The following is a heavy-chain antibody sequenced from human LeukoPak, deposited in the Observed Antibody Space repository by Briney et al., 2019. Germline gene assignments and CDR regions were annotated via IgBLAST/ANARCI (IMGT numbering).Heavy chain of an antibody. CDR3: ATETRLLEDHHSDY. V-gene: IGHV4-31*03. J-gene: IGHJ4*02. CDR1: GGSISSGGYY. CDR2: IYYSGST. D-gene: IGHD2-21*02. Sequence: PSETLSLTCTVSGGSISSGGYYWSWIRQHPGKGLEWIGYIYYSGSTYYNPSLKSRVTISVDTSKNQFSLKLSSVTAADTAVYYCATETRLLEDHHSDYWGQGTLVTVSS.